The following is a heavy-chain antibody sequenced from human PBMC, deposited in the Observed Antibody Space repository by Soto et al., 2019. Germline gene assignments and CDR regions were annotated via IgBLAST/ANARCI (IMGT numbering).Heavy chain of an antibody. CDR1: GFTFDDYA. CDR2: ISWNSGSI. V-gene: IGHV3-9*01. D-gene: IGHD2-2*01. J-gene: IGHJ3*02. Sequence: GGSLRLSCAASGFTFDDYAMHWVRQAPGKGLEWVSGISWNSGSIGYADSVKGRFTISRDNAKNSLYLQMNSLRAEDTALYYYAKGIDCSSTSCYVPVGVQIESDAFDIWGQGTMVTVSS. CDR3: AKGIDCSSTSCYVPVGVQIESDAFDI.